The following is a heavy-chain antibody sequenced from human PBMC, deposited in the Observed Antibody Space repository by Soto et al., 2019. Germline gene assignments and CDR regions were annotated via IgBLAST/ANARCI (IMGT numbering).Heavy chain of an antibody. CDR3: ARARRVGATYFDY. D-gene: IGHD1-26*01. CDR1: GFTFKSYA. CDR2: ISSDGNTE. V-gene: IGHV3-30-3*01. J-gene: IGHJ4*02. Sequence: RGSLRLSCAASGFTFKSYAIHWVRQAPGKGLEWVAVISSDGNTEYYAHAVKGRFTISRDNYMTTVSLQMNSLSIDDTAVYFCARARRVGATYFDYWGRGTLVTVSS.